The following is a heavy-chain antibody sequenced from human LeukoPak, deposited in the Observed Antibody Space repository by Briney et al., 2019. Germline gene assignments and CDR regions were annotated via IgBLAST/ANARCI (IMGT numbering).Heavy chain of an antibody. CDR1: GFTFSSSS. J-gene: IGHJ3*02. D-gene: IGHD6-19*01. V-gene: IGHV3-48*02. CDR3: ARGIGVAAPYDAFDI. Sequence: GGSLRLSCGVSGFTFSSSSMNWVRQAPGKGLDWVSYISSSSSTIYYADSVKGRFTISRDNAKNSLYLKMNSLRDEDTAVYYCARGIGVAAPYDAFDIWGQGTMVTVSS. CDR2: ISSSSSTI.